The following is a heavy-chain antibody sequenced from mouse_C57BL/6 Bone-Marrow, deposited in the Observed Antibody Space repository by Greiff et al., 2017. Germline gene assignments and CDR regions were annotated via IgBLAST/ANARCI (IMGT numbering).Heavy chain of an antibody. Sequence: EVMLVESGGGLVQPGGSLSLSCAASGFTFTDYYMSWVRQPPGKALEWLGFIRNKANGYTTEYSASVKGRFTISRDNSQSILYLQMNALRAEDSATYYCARYISITTVVATRYAMDYWGQGTSVTVSS. J-gene: IGHJ4*01. D-gene: IGHD1-1*01. CDR2: IRNKANGYTT. CDR3: ARYISITTVVATRYAMDY. CDR1: GFTFTDYY. V-gene: IGHV7-3*01.